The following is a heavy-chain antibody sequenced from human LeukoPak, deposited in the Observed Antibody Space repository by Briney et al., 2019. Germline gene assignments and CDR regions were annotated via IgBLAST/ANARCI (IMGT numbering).Heavy chain of an antibody. J-gene: IGHJ5*02. D-gene: IGHD4-23*01. V-gene: IGHV3-43*02. CDR2: ISGDGGST. CDR1: GFTFDDYA. CDR3: AKDPYGGNPEVA. Sequence: GGSLRLSCAASGFTFDDYAMHWVRQAPGKGLEWVSLISGDGGSTYYADSVKGRFTISRDNSKNSLYLQMNSLRTEDAALYYCAKDPYGGNPEVAWGQGTLVTVSS.